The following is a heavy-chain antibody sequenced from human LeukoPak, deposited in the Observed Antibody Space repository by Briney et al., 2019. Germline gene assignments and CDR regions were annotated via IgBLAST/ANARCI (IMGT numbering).Heavy chain of an antibody. CDR3: AXXXXXIGRLGWFDP. D-gene: IGHD3-9*01. CDR2: IYYSGST. J-gene: IGHJ5*02. V-gene: IGHV4-59*08. CDR1: GGSISSYY. Sequence: PSETLSLTCTVSGGSISSYYWSWIRQPPGKGLEWIGYIYYSGSTNYNPSLKSRVTISVDTSKNQFSLKLSSVTAANTAVYYCAXXXXXIGRLGWFDPWGQGTLVTVSS.